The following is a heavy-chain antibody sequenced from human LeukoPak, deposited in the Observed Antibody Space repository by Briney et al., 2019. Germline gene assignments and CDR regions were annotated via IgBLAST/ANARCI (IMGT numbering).Heavy chain of an antibody. Sequence: SDTLSLTCTVSGGSINKATYHWGRIRHPPGKGLEWIGSLSSSGSTYSNPSLKGRVTSSLDTSKNQFSLKLSSVTAANTAVYYCARDYVVDSTLVAFFDYWGQGMLVTVSS. CDR1: GGSINKATYH. V-gene: IGHV4-39*07. CDR3: ARDYVVDSTLVAFFDY. J-gene: IGHJ4*02. CDR2: LSSSGST. D-gene: IGHD2-8*02.